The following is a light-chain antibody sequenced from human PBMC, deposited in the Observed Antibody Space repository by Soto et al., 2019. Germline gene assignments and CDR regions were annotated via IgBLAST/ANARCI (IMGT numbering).Light chain of an antibody. J-gene: IGKJ1*01. V-gene: IGKV1-5*03. CDR2: KAS. CDR3: QQYNSLPWT. CDR1: QSISSW. Sequence: DIQMTQSPSTLSASVGDRVTITCRASQSISSWLAWYQQKPGKAPNLLIYKASSLESGVPSRFSGSGSGTEFTLTISSLQPDDFATYYYQQYNSLPWTFGQGTKVEIK.